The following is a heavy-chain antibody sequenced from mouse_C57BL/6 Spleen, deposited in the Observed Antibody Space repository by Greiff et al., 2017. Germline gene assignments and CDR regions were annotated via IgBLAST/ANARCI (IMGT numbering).Heavy chain of an antibody. V-gene: IGHV1-18*01. CDR3: ARGGWLPSYYAMDY. Sequence: EVKLQQSGPELVKPGASVKIPCKASGYTFTDYNMDWVKQSHGKSLEWIGDINPNNGGTIYNQKFKGKATLTVDKSSSTAYMELRSLTSEDTAVYYCARGGWLPSYYAMDYWGQGTSVTVSS. CDR1: GYTFTDYN. CDR2: INPNNGGT. J-gene: IGHJ4*01. D-gene: IGHD2-3*01.